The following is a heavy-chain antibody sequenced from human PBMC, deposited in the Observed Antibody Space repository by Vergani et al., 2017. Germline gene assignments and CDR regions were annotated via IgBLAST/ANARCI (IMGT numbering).Heavy chain of an antibody. CDR2: ISWNSGSI. Sequence: EVQLLESGGGLVQPGRSLRLSCAASGFTFDDFAMHWVRQAPGKGLEWVSGISWNSGSIGYADSVKGRFTISRDNAKNSLYLQMNSLRAEDTALYYCARDSDYYYYYYYMDVGARETTVTVSS. CDR3: ARDSDYYYYYYYMDV. V-gene: IGHV3-9*01. CDR1: GFTFDDFA. J-gene: IGHJ6*03.